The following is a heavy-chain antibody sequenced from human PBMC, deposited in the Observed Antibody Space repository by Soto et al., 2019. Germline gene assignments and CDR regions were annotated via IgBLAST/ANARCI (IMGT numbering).Heavy chain of an antibody. CDR3: ARQSSYDSEHYHYWFDT. CDR1: GGSVSSSPYY. V-gene: IGHV4-61*01. Sequence: QVQLQESGPGLVKPSETLSLTCTGSGGSVSSSPYYWTWIRQPPGKGLEGIGYTDSNGNSERNPALIRRVTISIDRSKNQFSLTLRSVTAADTAVYSCARQSSYDSEHYHYWFDTWGRGILVTGSS. D-gene: IGHD3-22*01. J-gene: IGHJ5*02. CDR2: TDSNGNS.